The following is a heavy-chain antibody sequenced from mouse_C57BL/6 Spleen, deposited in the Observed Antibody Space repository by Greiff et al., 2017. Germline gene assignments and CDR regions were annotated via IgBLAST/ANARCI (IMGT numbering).Heavy chain of an antibody. V-gene: IGHV1-81*01. CDR3: ARRKPLYYDYDEWGY. CDR1: GYTFTSYG. CDR2: IYPRSGNT. J-gene: IGHJ2*01. D-gene: IGHD2-4*01. Sequence: QVQLKQSGAELARPGASVKLSCKASGYTFTSYGISWVKRRTGQGLEWIGEIYPRSGNTNYNEKFKGKATLTADKSSSTAYMQLRSLTSEEASVYFCARRKPLYYDYDEWGYWGQGTTLTVSS.